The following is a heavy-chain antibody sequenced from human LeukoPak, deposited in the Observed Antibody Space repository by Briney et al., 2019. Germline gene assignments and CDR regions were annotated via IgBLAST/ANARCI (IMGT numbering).Heavy chain of an antibody. CDR3: ARSYTYYDFWSGSAGAFDI. V-gene: IGHV4-39*01. Sequence: SETLSLTCTVSGDSISSGSYYWGWRRQPPGAGLERVGSNYSSGSTYYNPSLKSRVPITVDTTKNQFSLKMSSVTAADTAVYYCARSYTYYDFWSGSAGAFDIWGQGTMVTVSS. CDR2: NYSSGST. D-gene: IGHD3-3*01. CDR1: GDSISSGSYY. J-gene: IGHJ3*02.